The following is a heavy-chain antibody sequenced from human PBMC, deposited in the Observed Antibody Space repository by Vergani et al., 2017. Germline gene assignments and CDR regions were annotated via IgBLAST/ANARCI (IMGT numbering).Heavy chain of an antibody. J-gene: IGHJ4*02. CDR3: AREERSNTSPFVDD. V-gene: IGHV3-23*01. CDR1: EFTFSNYA. CDR2: ISGSGVSA. D-gene: IGHD2/OR15-2a*01. Sequence: EVQLLESGGGLVQPGGSLRLTCAASEFTFSNYAMNWVRQAPGKGLEGVAGISGSGVSAYYTDSVKGRFTISRDNSKNTVYLQMNSLKAEDRATYYCAREERSNTSPFVDDGGQGTLVTV.